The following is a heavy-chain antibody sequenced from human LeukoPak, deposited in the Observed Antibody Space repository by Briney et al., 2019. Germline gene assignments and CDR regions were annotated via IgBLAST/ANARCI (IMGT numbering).Heavy chain of an antibody. CDR2: IYTSGST. Sequence: SETLSLTCTVSGGSISSYYWSWIRQPPGKGLEWIGRIYTSGSTNYNPSLKSRVTISVDTSKNQFSLKLSSVTAADTAVYYCARTYSSGSYWIDYWGQGTLVTVSS. V-gene: IGHV4-4*08. CDR1: GGSISSYY. D-gene: IGHD6-19*01. CDR3: ARTYSSGSYWIDY. J-gene: IGHJ4*02.